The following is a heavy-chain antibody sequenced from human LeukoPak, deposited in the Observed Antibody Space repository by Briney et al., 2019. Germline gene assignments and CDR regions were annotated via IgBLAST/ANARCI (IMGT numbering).Heavy chain of an antibody. CDR1: GFTFSSYW. CDR2: VTTDGTST. D-gene: IGHD1-14*01. Sequence: PGGSLRLSCAASGFTFSSYWMHWVRQAPGKGLVWVSRVTTDGTSTYYAGSVKGRFTISRDNAKNTLYLQINNLRAEDTAVYYCAGEAESANWYFDLWGRGTLVTVSS. V-gene: IGHV3-74*01. CDR3: AGEAESANWYFDL. J-gene: IGHJ2*01.